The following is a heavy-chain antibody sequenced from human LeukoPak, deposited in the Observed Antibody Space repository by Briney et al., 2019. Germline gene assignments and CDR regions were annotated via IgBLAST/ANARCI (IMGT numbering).Heavy chain of an antibody. Sequence: SETLSLTCTVSGGSISSSSYSWGWIRQHPGKGLEWIGSIHYGGTTYYNPSLKSRVTISVDTSKIQFSLKLSSVAATDTAVYFCARLRFDFWSGYTHPYFDYWGQGTLVTVSS. D-gene: IGHD3-3*01. CDR2: IHYGGTT. J-gene: IGHJ4*02. CDR1: GGSISSSSYS. V-gene: IGHV4-39*01. CDR3: ARLRFDFWSGYTHPYFDY.